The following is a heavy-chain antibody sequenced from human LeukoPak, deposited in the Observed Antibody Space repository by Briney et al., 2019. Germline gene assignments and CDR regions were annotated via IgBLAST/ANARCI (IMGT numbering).Heavy chain of an antibody. V-gene: IGHV3-53*01. D-gene: IGHD5-18*01. CDR1: GFTVSGNY. CDR2: IYSGGST. CDR3: ARGGGYSNDRYYGMDV. Sequence: PGGSLRLSCAASGFTVSGNYMSWVRQAPGKGLEWVSVIYSGGSTYYADSVKGRFTISRDNSKNTLFLQMNSLRAEDTAVYYCARGGGYSNDRYYGMDVWGQGTTVTVSS. J-gene: IGHJ6*02.